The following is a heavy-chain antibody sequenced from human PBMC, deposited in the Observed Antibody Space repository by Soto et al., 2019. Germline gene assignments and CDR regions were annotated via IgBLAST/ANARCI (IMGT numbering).Heavy chain of an antibody. Sequence: QVHLVQSGAEVKKPGASVKVSCKGYGYAFTSYGVSWVRQAPGQGLGWMGWVSSYNARTDYSQKFQDRVTMTTEASTSTVYRELRSLRSDDPAVYFCAEHKLGGWNGGWYKDNWFDLWGQGTLVTVSS. J-gene: IGHJ5*02. V-gene: IGHV1-18*01. CDR1: GYAFTSYG. CDR3: AEHKLGGWNGGWYKDNWFDL. CDR2: VSSYNART. D-gene: IGHD6-19*01.